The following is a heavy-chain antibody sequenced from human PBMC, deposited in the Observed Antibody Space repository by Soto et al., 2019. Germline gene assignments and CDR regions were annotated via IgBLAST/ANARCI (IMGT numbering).Heavy chain of an antibody. Sequence: ASVKVSCKASGYTFTSYGISWVRQAPGQGLEWMGWISAYNGNTNYAQKLQGRVTMTTDTSTSTAYMELRSLRSDDTAVYYCARIDPNERDCSGGSCYFDYWGQGTLVTVSS. CDR2: ISAYNGNT. CDR1: GYTFTSYG. CDR3: ARIDPNERDCSGGSCYFDY. J-gene: IGHJ4*02. D-gene: IGHD2-15*01. V-gene: IGHV1-18*01.